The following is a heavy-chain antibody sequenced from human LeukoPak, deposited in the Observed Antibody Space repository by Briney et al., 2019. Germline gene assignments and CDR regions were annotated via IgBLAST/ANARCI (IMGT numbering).Heavy chain of an antibody. V-gene: IGHV4-31*03. CDR2: IHHSGSS. Sequence: SQTLSLTCTVSADSLSSGGHYWAWIRQLPGKGLESIGYIHHSGSSRHNPSLKDRVAISVDASRKQFALRLSSVTAVDTAIYYCARGGNRFGRFYFDYWGQGIQVIVSS. J-gene: IGHJ4*02. CDR3: ARGGNRFGRFYFDY. CDR1: ADSLSSGGHY. D-gene: IGHD3-10*01.